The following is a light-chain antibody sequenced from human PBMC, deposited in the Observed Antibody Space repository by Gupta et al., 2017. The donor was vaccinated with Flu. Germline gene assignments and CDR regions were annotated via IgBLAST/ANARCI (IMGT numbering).Light chain of an antibody. Sequence: GYRATLTCRASQTVKTYLTWYQYKPGQAPTLLIYDAFNRQNGIPARFSGSGSGTEFTLTITDLEPEDFAAYYCQQSKNWPRTFGRGTRVE. V-gene: IGKV3-11*01. CDR2: DAF. CDR3: QQSKNWPRT. CDR1: QTVKTY. J-gene: IGKJ1*01.